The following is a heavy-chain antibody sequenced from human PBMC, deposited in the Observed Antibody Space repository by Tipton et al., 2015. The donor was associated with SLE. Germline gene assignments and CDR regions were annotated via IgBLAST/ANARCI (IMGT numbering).Heavy chain of an antibody. CDR1: GDSIRSGYYY. CDR3: TSGSGGYQRTDY. Sequence: TLSLTCTVSGDSIRSGYYYWSWIRQPPGKGLELIGTIYHSGSTYYNPSLKSRVTISVDTSKNQFSLQLTSVTAADTALYFCTSGSGGYQRTDYWGQGTLVTVSS. V-gene: IGHV4-38-2*02. J-gene: IGHJ4*02. D-gene: IGHD5-12*01. CDR2: IYHSGST.